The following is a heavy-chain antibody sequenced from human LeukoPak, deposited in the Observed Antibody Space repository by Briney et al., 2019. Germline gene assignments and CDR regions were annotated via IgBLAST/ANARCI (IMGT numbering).Heavy chain of an antibody. CDR2: ISGSGSTI. CDR1: GFTFSSYE. CDR3: ARDKTGTWGY. V-gene: IGHV3-48*03. Sequence: PGGSLRLSCAASGFTFSSYEMNWVRQAPGKGLEWISYISGSGSTIYYADSVKGRFTISRDNAKNSLYLQMNSLRAEDTAVYYCARDKTGTWGYWGQRTLVTVSS. D-gene: IGHD1-1*01. J-gene: IGHJ4*02.